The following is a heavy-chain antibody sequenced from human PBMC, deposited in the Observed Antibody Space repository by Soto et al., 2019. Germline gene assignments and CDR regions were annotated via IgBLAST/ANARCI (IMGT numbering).Heavy chain of an antibody. V-gene: IGHV4-31*03. J-gene: IGHJ5*02. CDR2: IFYTGST. CDR3: AREESVFRGPTWLAP. CDR1: GGSISGGAYY. D-gene: IGHD3-3*01. Sequence: SETLSLTCTVSGGSISGGAYYWSWIRQHPGKGLERIGYIFYTGSTFYNTSLKSRVAISVDTSKTHFSLNLNSVTAADTALYYCAREESVFRGPTWLAPWGQGTLVTVSS.